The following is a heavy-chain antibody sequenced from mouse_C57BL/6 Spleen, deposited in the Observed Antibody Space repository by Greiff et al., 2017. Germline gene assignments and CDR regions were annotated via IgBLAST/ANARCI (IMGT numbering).Heavy chain of an antibody. CDR2: IHPNSGST. CDR3: AVYDYENYAMDY. V-gene: IGHV1-64*01. J-gene: IGHJ4*01. D-gene: IGHD2-4*01. Sequence: QVQLQQPGAELVKPGASVKLSCKASGYTFTSYWMHWVKQRPGQGLEWIGMIHPNSGSTNYNEKFKSKATLTVDKSSSTAYMQRSSLPSEDSAVDSCAVYDYENYAMDYWGQGTSVTVSS. CDR1: GYTFTSYW.